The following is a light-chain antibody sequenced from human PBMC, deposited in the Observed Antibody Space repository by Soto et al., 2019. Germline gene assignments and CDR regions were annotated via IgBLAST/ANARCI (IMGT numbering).Light chain of an antibody. CDR1: SNDVGAYHY. CDR3: CSYADNYFYV. Sequence: ALTQPRSVSGSPGQSVTISCTGTSNDVGAYHYVSWYQHHPGKAPKLIIYDVTQRPSGIPDRFSGSKSGNTASLTISGLQADDEADYHCCSYADNYFYVFGTGTKVTVL. V-gene: IGLV2-11*01. CDR2: DVT. J-gene: IGLJ1*01.